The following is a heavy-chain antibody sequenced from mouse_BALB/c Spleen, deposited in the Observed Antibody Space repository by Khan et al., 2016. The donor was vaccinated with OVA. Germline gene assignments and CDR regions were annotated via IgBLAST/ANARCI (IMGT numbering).Heavy chain of an antibody. CDR2: INSDGAYT. Sequence: EVELVESGGGLVKPGGSLKLSCAASGFTFSSYAVSWVRQTPEKRLEWVATINSDGAYTYYPDSVKGRFTISRDNARNTLYLQMSSLRSEDTAMYYCARHNFGPFAYWGQGTLVTVSA. J-gene: IGHJ3*01. CDR3: ARHNFGPFAY. V-gene: IGHV5-9-3*01. D-gene: IGHD1-3*01. CDR1: GFTFSSYA.